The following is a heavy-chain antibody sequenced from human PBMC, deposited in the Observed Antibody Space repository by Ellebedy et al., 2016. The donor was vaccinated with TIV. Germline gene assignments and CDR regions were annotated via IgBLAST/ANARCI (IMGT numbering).Heavy chain of an antibody. Sequence: SETLSLTCTVSGGSISTFYWSWIRQPPGKGLEWIGYIYYSGSTHYNPSLKSRVTISVDTSKNQFSLKLSSVTAADTAVYYCARDLRGYGGNSDYFQHWGQGTLVTVSS. D-gene: IGHD4-23*01. V-gene: IGHV4-59*06. CDR1: GGSISTFY. CDR2: IYYSGST. J-gene: IGHJ1*01. CDR3: ARDLRGYGGNSDYFQH.